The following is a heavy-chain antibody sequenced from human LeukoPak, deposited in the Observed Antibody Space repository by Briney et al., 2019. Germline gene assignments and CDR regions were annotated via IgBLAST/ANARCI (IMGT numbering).Heavy chain of an antibody. Sequence: GGSLRLSCAASGLTFSSYAMTWVRQAPGKGLEWASSVHSSDDNTNYADSVKGRFTISRDNSKNTLYLQMNSLRVDDTAVYYCAKVIRGFLVAFDIWGQGTMVTVSS. CDR1: GLTFSSYA. D-gene: IGHD3-10*01. CDR3: AKVIRGFLVAFDI. CDR2: VHSSDDNT. V-gene: IGHV3-23*05. J-gene: IGHJ3*02.